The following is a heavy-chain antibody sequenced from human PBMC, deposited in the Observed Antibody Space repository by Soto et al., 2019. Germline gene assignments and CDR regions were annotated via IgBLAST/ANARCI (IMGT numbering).Heavy chain of an antibody. CDR3: AREIDDFWSGPDGYFDY. D-gene: IGHD3-3*01. Sequence: SETLSLTCTVSGGSISGYYWSWIRQVPGKGLEWIGYIYYSGSTYYNPSLKSRVTISVDTSKNQFSLKLSSVTAADTAVYYCAREIDDFWSGPDGYFDYWGQGTLVTVSS. CDR2: IYYSGST. V-gene: IGHV4-59*06. J-gene: IGHJ4*02. CDR1: GGSISGYY.